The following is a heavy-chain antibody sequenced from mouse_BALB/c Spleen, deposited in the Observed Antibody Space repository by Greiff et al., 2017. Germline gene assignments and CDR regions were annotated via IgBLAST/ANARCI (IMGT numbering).Heavy chain of an antibody. CDR1: GFTFSDAW. CDR2: IRSEANNNTT. J-gene: IGHJ3*01. CDR3: ATAGTEGMDY. Sequence: EVQLVESGGGLVKPGGSMKLSCAASGFTFSDAWMHWVRQSPEKGLEWVAEIRSEANNNTTYYAESVKGKFTISRDDSTSSVYLQMNSLRAEDTGIYYCATAGTEGMDYWGQGTLVTVSA. V-gene: IGHV6-6*01. D-gene: IGHD4-1*01.